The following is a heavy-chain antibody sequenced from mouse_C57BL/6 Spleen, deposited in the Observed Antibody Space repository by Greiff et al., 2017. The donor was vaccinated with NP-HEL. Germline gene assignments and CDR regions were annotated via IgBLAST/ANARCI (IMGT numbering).Heavy chain of an antibody. CDR3: ARLRGDAMDY. D-gene: IGHD1-1*01. J-gene: IGHJ4*01. CDR1: GFTFSSYA. Sequence: EVKVVESGGGLVKPGGSLKLSCAASGFTFSSYAMSWVRQTPEKRLEWVATISDGGSYTYYPDNVKGRFTISRDNAKNNLYLQMSHLKSEDTAMYYCARLRGDAMDYWGQGTSVTVSS. CDR2: ISDGGSYT. V-gene: IGHV5-4*03.